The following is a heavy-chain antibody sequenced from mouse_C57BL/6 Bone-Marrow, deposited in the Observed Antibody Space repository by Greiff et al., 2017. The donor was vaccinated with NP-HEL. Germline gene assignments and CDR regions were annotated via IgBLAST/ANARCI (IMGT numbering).Heavy chain of an antibody. CDR1: GFNIKDDY. D-gene: IGHD2-12*01. CDR3: TTWGFTNDY. J-gene: IGHJ2*01. Sequence: VQLQQSGAELVRPGASVKLSCTASGFNIKDDYMHWVKQRPEQGLEWIGWIDPENGDTEYASQFQGKATITADTSSNTAYLQLSSLTSEDTAVYYCTTWGFTNDYWGQGTTLTVSS. V-gene: IGHV14-4*01. CDR2: IDPENGDT.